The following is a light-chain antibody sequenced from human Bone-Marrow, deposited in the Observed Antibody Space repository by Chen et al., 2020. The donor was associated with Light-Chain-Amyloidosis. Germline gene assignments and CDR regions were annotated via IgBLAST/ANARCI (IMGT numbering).Light chain of an antibody. V-gene: IGLV2-23*02. Sequence: QAALTQPASVSGSPGQSITISCTGTSSDVGRYNLVSWYQQYPGKAPKLIIYDVTKRPSGVSTRFSGSKSGNTASLTISGLQAEDEADYYFCSFVGSPPVVFGGGTKLTVL. CDR3: CSFVGSPPVV. CDR2: DVT. CDR1: SSDVGRYNL. J-gene: IGLJ2*01.